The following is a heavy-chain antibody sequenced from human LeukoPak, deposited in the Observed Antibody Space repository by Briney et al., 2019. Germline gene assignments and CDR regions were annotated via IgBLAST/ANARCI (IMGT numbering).Heavy chain of an antibody. CDR2: IYYSGST. CDR3: ATCPHSSSWYGMGVSDY. J-gene: IGHJ4*02. D-gene: IGHD6-13*01. V-gene: IGHV4-59*08. CDR1: GGSISSYY. Sequence: SETLSLTCTVSGGSISSYYWSWIRQPPGKGLEWIGYIYYSGSTNYNPSLKSRVTISADTSKNQFSLKLSSVTAADTAVYYCATCPHSSSWYGMGVSDYWGQGTLVTVSS.